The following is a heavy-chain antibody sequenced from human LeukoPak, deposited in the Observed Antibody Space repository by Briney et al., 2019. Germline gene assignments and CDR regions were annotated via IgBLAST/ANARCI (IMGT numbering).Heavy chain of an antibody. D-gene: IGHD6-13*01. CDR2: IDHSGST. Sequence: SETLSLTCTVSGDSISSSNCYWGWIRQPPGKGLEWTGSIDHSGSTYYNPSLKSRITISVDTSKNQFSLKLSSVTAADTAVYYCARVMKGIAAAGSNWFDPWGQGTLVTVSS. CDR1: GDSISSSNCY. J-gene: IGHJ5*02. CDR3: ARVMKGIAAAGSNWFDP. V-gene: IGHV4-39*07.